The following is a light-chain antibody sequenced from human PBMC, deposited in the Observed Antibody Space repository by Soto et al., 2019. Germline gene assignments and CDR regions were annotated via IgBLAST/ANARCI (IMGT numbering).Light chain of an antibody. J-gene: IGKJ1*01. CDR3: QQRSNWPPT. Sequence: IVMTQSPATLSVSPGERATLSFMASQSVSSYLAWYQQKPGQAPRLLIYDASNRATGVPARFSGSGSGTDFTLTISSLEPEDFAVYYCQQRSNWPPTFGQGTKVDIK. CDR2: DAS. CDR1: QSVSSY. V-gene: IGKV3-11*01.